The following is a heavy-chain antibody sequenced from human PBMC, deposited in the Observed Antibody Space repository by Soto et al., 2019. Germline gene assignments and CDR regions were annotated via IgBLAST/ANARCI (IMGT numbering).Heavy chain of an antibody. V-gene: IGHV4-4*02. J-gene: IGHJ4*02. Sequence: SETLSLSCTVSGGSIRSSNWWSWVRQPPGKGLEWIGEIYHSGSTNYNPSLESRVTISVDKPKNQFSLKLSSLTAADTAVYYCAKHTYYFDYWGQGTLVTVSS. CDR1: GGSIRSSNW. CDR3: AKHTYYFDY. CDR2: IYHSGST.